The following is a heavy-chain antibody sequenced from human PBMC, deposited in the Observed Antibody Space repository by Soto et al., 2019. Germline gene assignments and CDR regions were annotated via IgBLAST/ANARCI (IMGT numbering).Heavy chain of an antibody. CDR3: ARDWNGDKYFDF. Sequence: DVQLVKSGGGLIRPGGSLRLSCAASGITATNGHMSWVRQAPGKGLEWVSVIYSDDNTYYADSVKGRFTISRDTSKNTVYIQMNSLRAEDTAVYYCARDWNGDKYFDFWDQGSLVTVSS. CDR1: GITATNGH. J-gene: IGHJ4*02. D-gene: IGHD4-17*01. CDR2: IYSDDNT. V-gene: IGHV3-53*01.